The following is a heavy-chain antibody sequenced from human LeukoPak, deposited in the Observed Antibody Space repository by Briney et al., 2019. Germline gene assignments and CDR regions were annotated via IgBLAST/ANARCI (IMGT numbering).Heavy chain of an antibody. CDR2: ISAYNGNT. J-gene: IGHJ4*02. CDR3: AREVYYDSSGYYN. Sequence: ASVKVSCKASGYTFTSYGISWVRQAPGQGLEWVGWISAYNGNTNYAQKFQGRVTITRNASISTAYMELSSLRSEDTAVYYCAREVYYDSSGYYNWGQGTLVTVSS. CDR1: GYTFTSYG. D-gene: IGHD3-22*01. V-gene: IGHV1-18*01.